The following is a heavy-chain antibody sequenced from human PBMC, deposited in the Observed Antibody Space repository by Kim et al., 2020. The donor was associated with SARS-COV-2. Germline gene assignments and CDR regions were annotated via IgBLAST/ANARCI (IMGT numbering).Heavy chain of an antibody. Sequence: ASVKVSCKASGYTFTSYAMHWVRQAPGQRLEWMGWINAGNGNTKYSQKFQGRVTITRDTSASTTYLELSSLRSEDTAVYYCAGGESGYGSGFDTWAQGTLVTVSS. J-gene: IGHJ5*02. CDR3: AGGESGYGSGFDT. CDR1: GYTFTSYA. D-gene: IGHD3-10*01. V-gene: IGHV1-3*01. CDR2: INAGNGNT.